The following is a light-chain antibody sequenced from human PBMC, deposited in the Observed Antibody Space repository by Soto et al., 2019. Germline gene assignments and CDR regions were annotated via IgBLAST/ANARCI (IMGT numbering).Light chain of an antibody. Sequence: EIVLTQSPATLSLSPGERATLSCRASPSVTNYLAWYQQKPGQTPRLLIYGAFNRATGIPARFSGSGSGTDFTLTISSLQSEDFATYFCLQHKSYPWTFGQGTKVE. J-gene: IGKJ1*01. CDR2: GAF. CDR1: PSVTNY. V-gene: IGKV3-11*01. CDR3: LQHKSYPWT.